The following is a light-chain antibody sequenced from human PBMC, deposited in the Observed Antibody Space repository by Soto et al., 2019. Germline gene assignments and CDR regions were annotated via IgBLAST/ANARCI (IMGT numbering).Light chain of an antibody. CDR1: QTISSW. CDR3: QQYNSFIWT. J-gene: IGKJ1*01. Sequence: DIQMTQSPSSLSPSVGDRVTIICRASQTISSWLAWYQQKGGQAPKLLISKASILDSGVPSRFSGSGSGTEFNLTISSLQPEDFATYYCQQYNSFIWTFGQGTKVDIK. CDR2: KAS. V-gene: IGKV1-5*03.